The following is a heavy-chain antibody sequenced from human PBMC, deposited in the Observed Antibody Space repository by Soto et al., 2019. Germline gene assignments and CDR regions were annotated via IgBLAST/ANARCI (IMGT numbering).Heavy chain of an antibody. Sequence: QVQLQESGPGLVKPSETLSLTCTVSGGSISSYYWSWIRQPPGKGLEWIGYIYYSGGTNYNPSLTTRVTISVASSKNHFSLKLSSVTAADTAVYYCASRYGGNLDYWGQGTLVTVSS. CDR3: ASRYGGNLDY. J-gene: IGHJ4*02. CDR1: GGSISSYY. D-gene: IGHD1-26*01. V-gene: IGHV4-59*08. CDR2: IYYSGGT.